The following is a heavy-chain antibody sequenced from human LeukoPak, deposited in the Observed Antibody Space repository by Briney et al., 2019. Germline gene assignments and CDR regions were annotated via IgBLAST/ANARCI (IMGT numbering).Heavy chain of an antibody. CDR1: GFTFSDYY. Sequence: GGSLRLSCAASGFTFSDYYMSWIRQAPGKGLEWVSYISSSGSTIYYADSVKGRLTIPRDNAKNSLYLQMNSLRAEDTAVYYCARDPAMIVGSYFDYWGQGTLVTVSS. V-gene: IGHV3-11*04. J-gene: IGHJ4*02. CDR2: ISSSGSTI. CDR3: ARDPAMIVGSYFDY. D-gene: IGHD3-22*01.